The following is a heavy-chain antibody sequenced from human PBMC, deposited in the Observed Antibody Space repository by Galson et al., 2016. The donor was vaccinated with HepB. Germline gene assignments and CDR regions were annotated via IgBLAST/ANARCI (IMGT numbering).Heavy chain of an antibody. D-gene: IGHD2-8*01. J-gene: IGHJ6*02. V-gene: IGHV3-74*01. CDR3: ARGMRGIVYEIDF. CDR2: LNSDGSET. Sequence: SLRLSCAASGFTFSSYWMHWVRQEPGKGLVWVSRLNSDGSETNYADSVKGRFIISRDNAKNTVYLHLNSLRAEETALYYCARGMRGIVYEIDFWGQGTTVTVSS. CDR1: GFTFSSYW.